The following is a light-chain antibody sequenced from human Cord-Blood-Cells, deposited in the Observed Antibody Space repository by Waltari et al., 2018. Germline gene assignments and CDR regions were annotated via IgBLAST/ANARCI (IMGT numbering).Light chain of an antibody. CDR2: GAS. V-gene: IGKV3-15*01. J-gene: IGKJ4*01. Sequence: EKVMTQSPATLSVSPGERATLSCRARQSVSSNLAWYQQKPGQAPRLLIYGASTRATGIPARFSGSGSGTEFTLTISSLQSEDFAVYYCQQYNNWPLTFGGGTKVEIK. CDR1: QSVSSN. CDR3: QQYNNWPLT.